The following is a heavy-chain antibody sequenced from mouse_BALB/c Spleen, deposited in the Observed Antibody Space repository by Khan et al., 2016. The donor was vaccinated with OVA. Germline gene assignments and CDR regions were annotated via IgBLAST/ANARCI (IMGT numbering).Heavy chain of an antibody. CDR1: GYSFTNYY. D-gene: IGHD2-13*01. V-gene: IGHV1S135*01. CDR3: TRVGTTGWFTY. J-gene: IGHJ3*01. Sequence: VQLQQSGPELMKPGASVKISCKASGYSFTNYYIHWVKQSHGQSLEWLGYIDPFNGGTTYNQKFKGTATLTVDKSSSTAYMHLNNLTSEDSAVYYCTRVGTTGWFTYWGQGTLVTVSA. CDR2: IDPFNGGT.